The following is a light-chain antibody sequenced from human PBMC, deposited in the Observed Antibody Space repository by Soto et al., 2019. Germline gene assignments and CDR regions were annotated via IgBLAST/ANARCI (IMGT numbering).Light chain of an antibody. V-gene: IGLV1-40*01. Sequence: QSVLTQPPSVSGAPGQRVTISCTGGSSNIGAGYDVHWYQQLPGTAPKLPIYGNSNRPSGVPDRFSGSKSGTSASLAITGLQAEDEADYYCQSYDSSLSVLYVFGTGTKLTVL. CDR1: SSNIGAGYD. CDR2: GNS. J-gene: IGLJ1*01. CDR3: QSYDSSLSVLYV.